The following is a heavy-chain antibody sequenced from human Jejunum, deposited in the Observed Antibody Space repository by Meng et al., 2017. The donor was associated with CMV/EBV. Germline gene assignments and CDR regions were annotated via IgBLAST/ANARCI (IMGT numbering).Heavy chain of an antibody. CDR1: YTFRDYY. D-gene: IGHD2-2*01. Sequence: YTFRDYYIYWLRQAPGQGLQWMGWIDNYSGDTKYAQKFQGRATMTRDTSISTAYMEVSRLTSDDTAVYYCARVSGQGIRTSVFEYWGQGTLVTVSS. V-gene: IGHV1-2*02. CDR2: IDNYSGDT. CDR3: ARVSGQGIRTSVFEY. J-gene: IGHJ4*02.